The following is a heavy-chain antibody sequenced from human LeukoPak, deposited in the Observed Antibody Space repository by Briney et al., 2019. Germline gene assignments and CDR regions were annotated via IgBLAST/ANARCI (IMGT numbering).Heavy chain of an antibody. CDR3: AKDLTIFGVVSYMDV. V-gene: IGHV4-39*02. Sequence: PSETLSLTCTVSGGSINSNSYYWGWIRQPPGKGLEWIGSVHYSGSAFYNPSLKSRVTVSIDTSKNQFSLKLNSVTAADTAVYYCAKDLTIFGVVSYMDVWGKGTTVTVSS. D-gene: IGHD3-3*01. CDR1: GGSINSNSYY. J-gene: IGHJ6*03. CDR2: VHYSGSA.